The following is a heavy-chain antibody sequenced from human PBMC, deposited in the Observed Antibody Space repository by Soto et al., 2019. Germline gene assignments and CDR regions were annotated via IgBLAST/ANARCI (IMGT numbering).Heavy chain of an antibody. D-gene: IGHD3-3*01. V-gene: IGHV4-39*01. CDR1: GGSISNPIYY. J-gene: IGHJ5*01. CDR2: IFYSGSA. Sequence: PSETLSLTCSVSGGSISNPIYYWAWIRQPPGKGLEWIGSIFYSGSAYYNPSLKSRVTMSVDTSQNQFSLKLSSVTAADTAVYYCAGRISLTSVEIFSGGLSGYNWDYSCGRGSLVTVSS. CDR3: AGRISLTSVEIFSGGLSGYNWDYS.